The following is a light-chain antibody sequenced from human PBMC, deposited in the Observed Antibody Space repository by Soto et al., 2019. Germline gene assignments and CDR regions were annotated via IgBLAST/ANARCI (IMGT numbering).Light chain of an antibody. J-gene: IGKJ2*01. V-gene: IGKV1-12*01. CDR2: AAS. Sequence: DIQMTQSPSSVSASVGDRITITCRASQGISNWLAWYQQKPGKAPKLLIYAASSLHSGVPSRFGGSGSGTEFTLTISSLQPEDFATYYCQQANSFPRTFGQGTKLEIK. CDR1: QGISNW. CDR3: QQANSFPRT.